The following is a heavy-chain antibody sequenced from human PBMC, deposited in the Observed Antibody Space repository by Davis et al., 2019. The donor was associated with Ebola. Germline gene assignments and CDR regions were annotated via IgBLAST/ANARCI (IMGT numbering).Heavy chain of an antibody. CDR3: AKSPEDYYYYGMDV. J-gene: IGHJ6*02. CDR1: GFTFSSYS. Sequence: GESLKISCAASGFTFSSYSMNWVRQAPGKGLEWVSSISSSSSYIYYADSVKGRFTISRDNAKNSLYLQMNSLRAEDTALYYCAKSPEDYYYYGMDVWGQGTTVTVSS. V-gene: IGHV3-21*04. CDR2: ISSSSSYI.